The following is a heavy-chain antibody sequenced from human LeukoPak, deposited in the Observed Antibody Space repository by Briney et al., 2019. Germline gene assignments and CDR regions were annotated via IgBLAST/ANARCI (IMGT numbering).Heavy chain of an antibody. CDR3: TRGDGSGSY. D-gene: IGHD1-26*01. CDR1: GFTFGDYA. CDR2: IRSKTSGGTT. V-gene: IGHV3-49*04. Sequence: GGSLRLSCTASGFTFGDYAMSWGRQAPGKGLDWIGFIRSKTSGGTTEYAASVKGRFTILRDDSKSIAYLQINSLKTEDTAVYYCTRGDGSGSYWGQGTLVTVSS. J-gene: IGHJ4*02.